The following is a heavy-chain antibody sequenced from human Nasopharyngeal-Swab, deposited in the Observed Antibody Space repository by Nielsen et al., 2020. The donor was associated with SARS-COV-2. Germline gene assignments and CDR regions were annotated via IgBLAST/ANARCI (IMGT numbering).Heavy chain of an antibody. V-gene: IGHV4-34*01. CDR3: ARAKRRWFGELITCLDY. J-gene: IGHJ4*02. Sequence: SETLSLTCAVYGGSFSGYYWSWIRQPSGKGLEWIGEINHSGSTNYNPSLKSRVTISVDTSKNQFSLKLSSVTAADTAVYYCARAKRRWFGELITCLDYWGQGTLVTVSS. CDR2: INHSGST. CDR1: GGSFSGYY. D-gene: IGHD3-10*01.